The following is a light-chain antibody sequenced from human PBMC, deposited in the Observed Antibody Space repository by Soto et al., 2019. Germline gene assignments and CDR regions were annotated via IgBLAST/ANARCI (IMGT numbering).Light chain of an antibody. CDR1: QNLSRN. V-gene: IGKV3-15*01. CDR3: QQYDKWPHT. CDR2: YAS. Sequence: EMVMTQSPATLSVSPGERATLSCRASQNLSRNLAWYQQQPGQAPRLLISYASTRATGIPARFSGSGSGTDFTLTISSLPSEDFAVYYCQQYDKWPHTFGQGTKLEIK. J-gene: IGKJ2*01.